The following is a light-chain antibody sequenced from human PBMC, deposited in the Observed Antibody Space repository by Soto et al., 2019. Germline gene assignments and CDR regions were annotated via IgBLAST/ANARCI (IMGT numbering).Light chain of an antibody. CDR3: QQYNSYPYT. CDR1: QNINKW. V-gene: IGKV1-5*03. CDR2: LAS. Sequence: DIQMTQSPSTLSASIGDSVTITCRASQNINKWLAWYQQKPGKAPKLLIYLASSLEVGVPSRFSGSGSGAEFTLTIGRLQPDDSATYYCQQYNSYPYTFGQGTPLVI. J-gene: IGKJ2*01.